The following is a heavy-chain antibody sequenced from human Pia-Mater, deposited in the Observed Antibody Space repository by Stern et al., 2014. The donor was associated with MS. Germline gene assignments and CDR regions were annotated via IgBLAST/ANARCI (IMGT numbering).Heavy chain of an antibody. Sequence: VQLVESGAEVKKPGESLKISCKLSGYSFTIYYIAWVRQMPGKGLERMGVIYPYDSDTTSTPSFQGPVTISADKSITTAYLQWSSLRASDTAMYSCARHVQGFDYWGQGTLVTVSS. CDR1: GYSFTIYY. CDR2: IYPYDSDT. CDR3: ARHVQGFDY. J-gene: IGHJ4*02. V-gene: IGHV5-51*01.